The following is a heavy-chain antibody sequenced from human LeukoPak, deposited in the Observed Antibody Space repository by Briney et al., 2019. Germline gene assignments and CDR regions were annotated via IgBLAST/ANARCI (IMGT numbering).Heavy chain of an antibody. Sequence: GGSLRLSCAASGFTSSSFWMEWVRQAPGKGLEWVSRIKGDGGYTTYAGSVKGRFTISRDNAKNTLYLQMNSLRVEDTAIYYCSYNHFDYWGQGTLVTVSS. CDR1: GFTSSSFW. D-gene: IGHD1-14*01. V-gene: IGHV3-74*01. CDR3: SYNHFDY. CDR2: IKGDGGYT. J-gene: IGHJ4*02.